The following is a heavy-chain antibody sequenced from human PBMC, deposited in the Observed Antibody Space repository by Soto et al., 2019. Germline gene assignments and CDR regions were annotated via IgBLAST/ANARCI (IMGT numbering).Heavy chain of an antibody. Sequence: AVKVSCKASRFTFTSSAVQWVRQARGQRLEWIGWIVVGSGNTNYTQKFQERVTITRDMSTSTAYMELSSLRSEDTAMYYCAALTYYYDSSGTTIDYWGQGTLVTVSS. D-gene: IGHD3-22*01. J-gene: IGHJ4*02. CDR1: RFTFTSSA. V-gene: IGHV1-58*01. CDR2: IVVGSGNT. CDR3: AALTYYYDSSGTTIDY.